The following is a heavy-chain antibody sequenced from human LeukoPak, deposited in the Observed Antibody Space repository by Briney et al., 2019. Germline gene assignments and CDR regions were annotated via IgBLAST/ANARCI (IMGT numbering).Heavy chain of an antibody. D-gene: IGHD1-26*01. CDR2: INSDGSST. CDR3: ARDRYSNWFDP. J-gene: IGHJ5*02. V-gene: IGHV3-74*01. CDR1: GFTFSNYW. Sequence: GGSLRLSCAASGFTFSNYWMHWVRQAPGKGLAWVSRINSDGSSTSYADSVKGRFTISRDNAKNTLYLQMNSLGAEDTAVYYCARDRYSNWFDPWGQGTLVTVSS.